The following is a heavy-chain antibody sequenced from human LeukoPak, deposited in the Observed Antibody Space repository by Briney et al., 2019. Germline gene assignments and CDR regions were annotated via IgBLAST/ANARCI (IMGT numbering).Heavy chain of an antibody. CDR1: GGSISSYY. J-gene: IGHJ4*02. CDR2: IYYSGST. CDR3: ARLGSFDYYDSSGYYYD. V-gene: IGHV4-59*08. D-gene: IGHD3-22*01. Sequence: SETLSPTCTVSGGSISSYYWSWIRPPPGRGLEWIGYIYYSGSTNYNPSLKSRVTISVDTSKNQFSLKLSSVTAADTAVYYCARLGSFDYYDSSGYYYDWGQGTLVTVSS.